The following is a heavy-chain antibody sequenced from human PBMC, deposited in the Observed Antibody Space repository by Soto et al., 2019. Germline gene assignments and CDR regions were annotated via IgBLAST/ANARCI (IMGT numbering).Heavy chain of an antibody. V-gene: IGHV3-23*01. D-gene: IGHD5-18*01. CDR1: GFTFSSYA. Sequence: EVQLLESGGGLVQPGGSLRLSCATSGFTFSSYAMSWVRQAPGKGLEWVSAISGSGGSTYYADSVKGRFTISRDNSKNTLYIQMNSLRAEDTAVYYCAKGQIQVWLLDFDYWGQGTLVTVSS. CDR2: ISGSGGST. CDR3: AKGQIQVWLLDFDY. J-gene: IGHJ4*02.